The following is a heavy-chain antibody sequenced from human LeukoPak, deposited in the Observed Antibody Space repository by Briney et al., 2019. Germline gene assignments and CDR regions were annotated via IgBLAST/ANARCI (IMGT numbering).Heavy chain of an antibody. D-gene: IGHD3-9*01. Sequence: GRSLRLSCAASGFTFSSYSMNWVRQAPGKGLEWVSSIIRSISYIFYADAVKGRFTISRDNATNSLYLHMNSLRAEDTAVYYCARGDYDILTGLYYFDYWGQGTLVTVSS. J-gene: IGHJ4*02. CDR2: IIRSISYI. CDR1: GFTFSSYS. V-gene: IGHV3-21*01. CDR3: ARGDYDILTGLYYFDY.